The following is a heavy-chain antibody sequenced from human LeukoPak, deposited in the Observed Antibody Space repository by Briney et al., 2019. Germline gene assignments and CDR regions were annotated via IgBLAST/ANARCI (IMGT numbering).Heavy chain of an antibody. CDR1: GGSFSGYY. CDR2: INHSGST. CDR3: ADDYGGNSGAFDT. Sequence: SETLSLTCAVYGGSFSGYYWSWIRQPPGKGLEWIGEINHSGSTNYNPSLKSRVTISVDTSKNQFSLKLSSVTASDTAVYYCADDYGGNSGAFDTWGQGTMVTVSS. J-gene: IGHJ3*02. D-gene: IGHD4-23*01. V-gene: IGHV4-34*01.